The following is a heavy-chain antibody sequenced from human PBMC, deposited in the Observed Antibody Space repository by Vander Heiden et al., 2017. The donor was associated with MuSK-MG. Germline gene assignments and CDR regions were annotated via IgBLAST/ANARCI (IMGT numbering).Heavy chain of an antibody. CDR3: ARDPSPAGGELLTRWFDP. D-gene: IGHD3-10*01. J-gene: IGHJ5*02. CDR2: ISYDGSNK. CDR1: GFTFSSYA. V-gene: IGHV3-30*04. Sequence: QVQLVESGGGVVQPGRSLRLSCAASGFTFSSYAMHWVRQAPGKGLEWVAVISYDGSNKYYADSVNGRVTISRDNSKNTLYRQMNSLRAEETAVYYCARDPSPAGGELLTRWFDPWGQGTLVTVSS.